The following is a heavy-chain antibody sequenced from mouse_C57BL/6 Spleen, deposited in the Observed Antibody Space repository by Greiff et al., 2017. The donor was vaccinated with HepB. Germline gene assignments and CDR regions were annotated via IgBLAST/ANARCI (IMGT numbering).Heavy chain of an antibody. CDR1: GFTFSSYG. CDR3: ARSYDYAMDD. D-gene: IGHD1-1*01. J-gene: IGHJ4*01. Sequence: EVMLVESGGDLVKPGGSLTLSCAASGFTFSSYGMSWVRQTPDKRLEWVATISSGGSYTYYPDSVKGRFTISRDNAKNTLYLQMSSRKSEDTAMYYCARSYDYAMDDWGQGTSVTVAS. CDR2: ISSGGSYT. V-gene: IGHV5-6*02.